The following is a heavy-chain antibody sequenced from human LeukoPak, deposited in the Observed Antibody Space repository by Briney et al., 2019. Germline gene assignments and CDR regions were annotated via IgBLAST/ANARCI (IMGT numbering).Heavy chain of an antibody. CDR2: ISLTGGNT. V-gene: IGHV3-23*01. CDR1: GFTFISYG. D-gene: IGHD5-18*01. CDR3: AKADAAIRGQVRPGFASDH. J-gene: IGHJ4*02. Sequence: GGSLRLSCAASGFTFISYGMSWVRQAPGKGLEWVSSISLTGGNTYYADSVKGRFTISRDNSKNILYLYMHSLRAEDTAVYYCAKADAAIRGQVRPGFASDHWGQGTLVTVSS.